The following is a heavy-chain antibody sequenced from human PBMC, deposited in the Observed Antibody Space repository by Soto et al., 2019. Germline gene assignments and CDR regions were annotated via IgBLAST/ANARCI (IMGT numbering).Heavy chain of an antibody. Sequence: SETLSLTCAVYGGSFSGYYWSWIRQPPGKGLEWIGEINHSGSTNYNPSLKSRVTISVDTSKNQFSLKLSSVTAADTAVYYCAGPLIAEAGFNCFDPWGQGTRVTVS. D-gene: IGHD6-13*01. CDR3: AGPLIAEAGFNCFDP. J-gene: IGHJ5*02. CDR1: GGSFSGYY. CDR2: INHSGST. V-gene: IGHV4-34*01.